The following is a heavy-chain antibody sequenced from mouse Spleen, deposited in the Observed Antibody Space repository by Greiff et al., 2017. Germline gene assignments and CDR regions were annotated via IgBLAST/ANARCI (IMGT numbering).Heavy chain of an antibody. CDR2: IYPGSGNT. V-gene: IGHV1-77*01. CDR1: GYTFTDYY. D-gene: IGHD4-1*01. Sequence: VQLQESGAELARPGASVKLSCKASGYTFTDYYINWVKQRTGQGLEWIGEIYPGSGNTYYNEKFKGKATLTADKSSSTAYMQLSSLTSEDSAVYFCANWDVNYWGQGTTLTVSS. CDR3: ANWDVNY. J-gene: IGHJ2*01.